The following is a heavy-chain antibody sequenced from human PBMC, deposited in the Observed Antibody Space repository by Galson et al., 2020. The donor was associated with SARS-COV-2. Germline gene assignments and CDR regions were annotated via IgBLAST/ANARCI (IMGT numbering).Heavy chain of an antibody. J-gene: IGHJ4*02. CDR3: ARRGTYPSFDDY. Sequence: ASVKVSCKASGYTFTNYGISWVRQAPGQGPDWMGWISSYNGNTNYAQKFQGRVTMTTDTSTSTAYMELRSLRSDDTAVYYCARRGTYPSFDDYWGQGTLVTVSS. V-gene: IGHV1-18*01. D-gene: IGHD1-26*01. CDR2: ISSYNGNT. CDR1: GYTFTNYG.